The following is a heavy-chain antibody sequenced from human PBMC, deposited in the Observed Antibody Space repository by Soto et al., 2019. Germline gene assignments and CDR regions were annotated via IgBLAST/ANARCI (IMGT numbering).Heavy chain of an antibody. CDR1: GFTFSSYS. CDR3: ARGLYYYDSSGYWGY. CDR2: ISSSSSTI. Sequence: EVQLVESGGGLVQPGGSLRLSCAASGFTFSSYSMNWVRQAPGKGLEWVSYISSSSSTIYYADSVKGRFTISRDNPKNSLDLQMNSLRDDDTVVYYCARGLYYYDSSGYWGYWGQGTLVTVSS. V-gene: IGHV3-48*02. D-gene: IGHD3-22*01. J-gene: IGHJ4*02.